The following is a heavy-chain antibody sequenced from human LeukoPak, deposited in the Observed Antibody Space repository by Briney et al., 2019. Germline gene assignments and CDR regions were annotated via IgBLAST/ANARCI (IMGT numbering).Heavy chain of an antibody. V-gene: IGHV3-33*06. J-gene: IGHJ6*02. D-gene: IGHD6-6*01. CDR1: GFTFSSYG. Sequence: PGRSLRLSCAASGFTFSSYGMHWVRQAPGKGLEWVAVIWYDGSNKYYADSVKGRFTISRDNSKNTLYLQMNSLRAEDTAVYYCAKDLYTGSWYYGMDVWGQGTTVTVSS. CDR3: AKDLYTGSWYYGMDV. CDR2: IWYDGSNK.